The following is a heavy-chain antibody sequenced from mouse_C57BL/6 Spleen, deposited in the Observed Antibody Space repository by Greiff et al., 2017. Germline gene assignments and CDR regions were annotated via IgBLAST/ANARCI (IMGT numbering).Heavy chain of an antibody. V-gene: IGHV1-42*01. CDR3: ARHYGSSYYFDY. CDR1: GYSFTGYY. D-gene: IGHD1-1*01. Sequence: VQLQQSGPELVKPGASVKISCKASGYSFTGYYMNWVKQSPEQSLEWIGEINPSTGGTTYNQKFKAKATLTVDKSSSTAYMQLKRLTSEDSAVYYCARHYGSSYYFDYWGQGTTLTVSS. J-gene: IGHJ2*01. CDR2: INPSTGGT.